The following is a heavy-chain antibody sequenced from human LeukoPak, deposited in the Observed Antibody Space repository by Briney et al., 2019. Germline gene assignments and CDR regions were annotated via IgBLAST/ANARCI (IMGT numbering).Heavy chain of an antibody. Sequence: PSETLSLTCTVSGGSISSYYWSWIRQPPGKGLEWIGYIYYSGSTNYNPSLKSRVTISVDTSKNQFSLKLSSVTAADTAVYYCARLGDDDSSTPGSYYYYGIDVWGQGTTVTVSS. D-gene: IGHD3-22*01. J-gene: IGHJ6*02. CDR2: IYYSGST. V-gene: IGHV4-59*08. CDR3: ARLGDDDSSTPGSYYYYGIDV. CDR1: GGSISSYY.